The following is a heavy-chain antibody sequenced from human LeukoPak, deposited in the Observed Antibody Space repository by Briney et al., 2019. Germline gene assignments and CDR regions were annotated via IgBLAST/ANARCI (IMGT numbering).Heavy chain of an antibody. CDR1: GGSISSGGYY. V-gene: IGHV4-61*02. J-gene: IGHJ4*02. D-gene: IGHD1-26*01. CDR3: ARDGKDGSYAILEY. Sequence: PSETLPLTCTVSGGSISSGGYYWSWIRQPAGKGLEWIGRIFTSGSTNYNPSLKSRVTISADTSNNQFSLKLSSVTAADTALYYCARDGKDGSYAILEYWGQGTLVTVSS. CDR2: IFTSGST.